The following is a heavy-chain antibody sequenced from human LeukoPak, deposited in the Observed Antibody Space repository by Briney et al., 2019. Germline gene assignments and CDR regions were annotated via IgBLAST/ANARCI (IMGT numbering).Heavy chain of an antibody. J-gene: IGHJ4*02. CDR1: GGSFSGYY. CDR2: IKDGGIT. CDR3: VRRYEGVVADY. D-gene: IGHD3-22*01. V-gene: IGHV4-34*01. Sequence: PSETLSLTCTVYGGSFSGYYWSWIRQPPGKGLEWIGEIKDGGITNYNPSLKSRVTISADRSKNQFSLKLSSVTAADTAAYHCVRRYEGVVADYWGQGTLVTVSS.